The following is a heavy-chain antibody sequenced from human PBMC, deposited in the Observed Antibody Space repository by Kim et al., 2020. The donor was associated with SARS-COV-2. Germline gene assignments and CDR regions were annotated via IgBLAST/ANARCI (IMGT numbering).Heavy chain of an antibody. Sequence: SETLSLTCTVSSDSFSAYYWSWIRHLPGKGLEWIGYIFYGGDTNYNPSLRSRVTISWDTSTNQFSLDLTSVTDADTAVYYCARSEGRASWYQFDYWGQG. D-gene: IGHD6-13*01. CDR1: SDSFSAYY. CDR3: ARSEGRASWYQFDY. J-gene: IGHJ4*02. V-gene: IGHV4-59*01. CDR2: IFYGGDT.